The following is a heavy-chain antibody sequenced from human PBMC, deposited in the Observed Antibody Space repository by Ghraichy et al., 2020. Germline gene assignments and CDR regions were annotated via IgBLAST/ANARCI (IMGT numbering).Heavy chain of an antibody. CDR1: GYTFTSYY. J-gene: IGHJ3*02. CDR2: INPSGGST. D-gene: IGHD5-12*01. CDR3: AREELYSGYDSGAFDI. V-gene: IGHV1-46*01. Sequence: ASVKVSCKASGYTFTSYYMHWVRQSPGQGLEWMGIINPSGGSTSYAQKFQGRVTMTRDTSTSTVCMELSSLRSEDTAVYYCAREELYSGYDSGAFDIWGQGTMVTGSS.